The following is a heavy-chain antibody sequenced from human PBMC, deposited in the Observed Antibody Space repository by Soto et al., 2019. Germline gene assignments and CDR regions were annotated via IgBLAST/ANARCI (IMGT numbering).Heavy chain of an antibody. D-gene: IGHD3-16*01. CDR1: GVTFSTFG. V-gene: IGHV1-69*13. J-gene: IGHJ4*02. CDR3: ARTAPMDAGDKYYYDF. CDR2: IIPFFGTA. Sequence: ASVKVSCKTSGVTFSTFGISWVRQAPGQGLEWMGGIIPFFGTAEYSQKFEDRITITADESTNTVYMDLRSLTSEDTAIYYCARTAPMDAGDKYYYDFWGQGALVTVSS.